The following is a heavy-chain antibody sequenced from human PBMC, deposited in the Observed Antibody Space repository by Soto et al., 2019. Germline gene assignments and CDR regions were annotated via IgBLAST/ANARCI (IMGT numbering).Heavy chain of an antibody. CDR1: AGSISSGGYY. V-gene: IGHV4-31*03. Sequence: PSETLSLTCTVSAGSISSGGYYWSWIRQHPGKGLEWFGYIYYSGSTYYNPSLKSRVTISVDTSKNQFSLKPSSVTAADTAVYYCARASSTSPNWFDPWGQGTLVTVSS. D-gene: IGHD2-2*01. J-gene: IGHJ5*02. CDR2: IYYSGST. CDR3: ARASSTSPNWFDP.